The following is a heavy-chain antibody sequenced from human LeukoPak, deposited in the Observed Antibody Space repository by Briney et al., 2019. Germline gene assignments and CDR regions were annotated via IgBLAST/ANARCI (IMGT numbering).Heavy chain of an antibody. Sequence: QAGGSLRLSCAASGFTFDDYAMHWVRQAPGKGLEWVSLISGDGGSTYYADSVKGRFTISRDNSKNSLYLQMNSLRTEDTALYYCAKDIGSGYFDWLLSGAAYGMDVWGQGTTVTDSS. V-gene: IGHV3-43*02. CDR1: GFTFDDYA. D-gene: IGHD3-9*01. CDR2: ISGDGGST. J-gene: IGHJ6*02. CDR3: AKDIGSGYFDWLLSGAAYGMDV.